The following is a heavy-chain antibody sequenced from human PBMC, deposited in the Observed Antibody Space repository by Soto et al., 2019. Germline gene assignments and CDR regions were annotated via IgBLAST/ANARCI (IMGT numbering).Heavy chain of an antibody. CDR3: ASPSKLLLIGDDPWIYGMDV. D-gene: IGHD2-2*01. CDR1: GYSFTSYW. J-gene: IGHJ6*02. V-gene: IGHV5-51*01. Sequence: GESLKISCKGSGYSFTSYWIGWVRQMPGKGLEWMGIIYPGDSDTRYSPSFQGQVTISADKAISTAYLQWSILKASDTAMYYCASPSKLLLIGDDPWIYGMDVWGQGTTVTVSS. CDR2: IYPGDSDT.